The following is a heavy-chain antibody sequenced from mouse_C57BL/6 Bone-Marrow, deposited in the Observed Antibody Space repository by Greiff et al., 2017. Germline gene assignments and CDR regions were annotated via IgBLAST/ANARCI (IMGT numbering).Heavy chain of an antibody. Sequence: EVQRVESGPELVKPGASVKISCKASGYSFTDYNMNWVKQSNGKSLEWIGVINPNYGTTSYNQKFKGKATLTVDQSSSTAYMQLNSLTSEDTAVYYCARTYYGSSPYWYFDVWGTGTTVTVSS. CDR3: ARTYYGSSPYWYFDV. CDR1: GYSFTDYN. CDR2: INPNYGTT. J-gene: IGHJ1*03. V-gene: IGHV1-39*01. D-gene: IGHD1-1*01.